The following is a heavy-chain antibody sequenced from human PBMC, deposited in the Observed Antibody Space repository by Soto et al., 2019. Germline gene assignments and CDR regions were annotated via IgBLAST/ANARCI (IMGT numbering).Heavy chain of an antibody. CDR3: ARDVLLWFGELLDY. D-gene: IGHD3-10*01. V-gene: IGHV3-23*01. CDR2: ISGSGGST. J-gene: IGHJ4*02. CDR1: GFTFSSYA. Sequence: EVQLLESGGGLVQPGGSLRLSCAASGFTFSSYAMSWVRQAPGKGLKWVSAISGSGGSTYYADSVKGRFTISRDNSKNTLYLQMNSLRAEDTAVYFCARDVLLWFGELLDYWGQGTLVTVSS.